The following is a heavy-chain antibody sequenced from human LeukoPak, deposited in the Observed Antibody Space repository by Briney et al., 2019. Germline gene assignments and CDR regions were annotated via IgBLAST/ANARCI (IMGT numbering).Heavy chain of an antibody. J-gene: IGHJ4*01. CDR3: GSDPNGDYVGALGY. Sequence: GGSLRLSCTDSGFTFSSYALAWVRQAPGKGLEWVAAVTSRGVGTHYADSVKGRFTISRDNSKNTIYLQMNSLRAEDTTIYYCGSDPNGDYVGALGYWGRGTLVTVSS. CDR2: VTSRGVGT. D-gene: IGHD4-17*01. V-gene: IGHV3-23*01. CDR1: GFTFSSYA.